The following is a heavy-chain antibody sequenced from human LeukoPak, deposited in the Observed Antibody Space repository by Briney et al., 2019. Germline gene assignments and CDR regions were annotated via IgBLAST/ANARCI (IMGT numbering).Heavy chain of an antibody. J-gene: IGHJ4*02. CDR1: TLTFSSFG. CDR2: IRSDGSDT. D-gene: IGHD1-1*01. V-gene: IGHV3-30*02. Sequence: PGGSLRLSCAPSTLTFSSFGMHWVRQAPGKGLEWVTFIRSDGSDTYYADSVKGRFTISRDNSMNTLYLQMNSLRPEDTAVYYCAKDKGVRYFDYWGQGTLVTVSS. CDR3: AKDKGVRYFDY.